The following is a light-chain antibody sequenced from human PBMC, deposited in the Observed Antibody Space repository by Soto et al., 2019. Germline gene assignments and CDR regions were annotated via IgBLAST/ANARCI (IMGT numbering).Light chain of an antibody. J-gene: IGKJ1*01. CDR1: QSISIW. CDR2: KAS. V-gene: IGKV1-5*03. CDR3: LQYNSYSWT. Sequence: DIQMTQSPSTLPASVGDRVTITCRASQSISIWLAWYQQKPGKAPKLLIYKASSLQSGVPSRFSGSGSETEFTLTISSLQPDDFATYYCLQYNSYSWTFGQGTKVDIK.